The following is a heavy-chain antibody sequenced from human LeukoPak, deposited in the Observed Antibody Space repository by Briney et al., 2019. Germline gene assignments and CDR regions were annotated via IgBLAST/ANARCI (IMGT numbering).Heavy chain of an antibody. CDR1: GGSITSYY. V-gene: IGHV4-59*01. J-gene: IGHJ4*02. Sequence: NPSETLSLTCSVSGGSITSYYWSWIRQPPGKGLEWIGYIYYTGSTRSTNYNPSLKSRVTIPEDTSENQFSLSLSSVTAADTAVYFCARTHSSGRLFDYWGQGALVTVSS. CDR3: ARTHSSGRLFDY. D-gene: IGHD6-19*01. CDR2: IYYTGSTRST.